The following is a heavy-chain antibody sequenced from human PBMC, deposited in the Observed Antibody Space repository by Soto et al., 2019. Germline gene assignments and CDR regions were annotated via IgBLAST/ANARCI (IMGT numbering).Heavy chain of an antibody. V-gene: IGHV3-23*01. CDR2: ISGSGGST. Sequence: PGGSLRLSCAASGFTFSSYAMSWVRQAPGKGLEWVSAISGSGGSTYYADSVKGRFTISRDNSKNTLYLQMNSLRAEDTAVYYCAKVKGLRYYYYGMDVWGQGTTVTVSS. J-gene: IGHJ6*02. CDR1: GFTFSSYA. CDR3: AKVKGLRYYYYGMDV.